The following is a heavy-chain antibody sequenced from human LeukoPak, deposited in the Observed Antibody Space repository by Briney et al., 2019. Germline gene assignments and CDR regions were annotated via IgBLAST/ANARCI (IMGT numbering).Heavy chain of an antibody. J-gene: IGHJ4*02. CDR2: INWNGGRT. D-gene: IGHD3-22*01. CDR1: GFTFDDYD. V-gene: IGHV3-20*04. Sequence: PGGSLRLSCAASGFTFDDYDMSWVRQAPGKGLEWVSAINWNGGRTGYADSVKGRFIISRDNGKSSLYLQMNSLRAEDTAVYYCAKEEITMIVVAYYFDYWGQGTLVTVSS. CDR3: AKEEITMIVVAYYFDY.